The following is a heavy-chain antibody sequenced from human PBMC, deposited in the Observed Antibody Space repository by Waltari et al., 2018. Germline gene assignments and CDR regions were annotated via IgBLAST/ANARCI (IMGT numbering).Heavy chain of an antibody. CDR2: IRFDGSNK. D-gene: IGHD3-22*01. Sequence: QVQLVESGGGVVQPGGSLRLSCVVSGFTSSSVGMHWVRQAPGKGLEWVAFIRFDGSNKDYADSVKGRFTISRDNSQNTLYLQMSSLRPEDTAIYYCVKTGYDSAWYFDYWGQGTLVTVSS. CDR3: VKTGYDSAWYFDY. V-gene: IGHV3-30*02. CDR1: GFTSSSVG. J-gene: IGHJ4*01.